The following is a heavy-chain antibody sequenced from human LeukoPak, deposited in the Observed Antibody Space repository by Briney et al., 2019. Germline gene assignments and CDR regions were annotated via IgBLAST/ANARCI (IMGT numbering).Heavy chain of an antibody. CDR2: ISGGVGST. V-gene: IGHV3-23*01. J-gene: IGHJ4*02. Sequence: GGSLRLSCAASGFTFSNAWMSWVRQAPGKGLEWVSAISGGVGSTYYADSVKGRFTISRDNSKNTLYLQMNSLRAEDTAVYYCAMDDSSGYYSSYFDYWGQGTLVTVSS. D-gene: IGHD3-22*01. CDR3: AMDDSSGYYSSYFDY. CDR1: GFTFSNAW.